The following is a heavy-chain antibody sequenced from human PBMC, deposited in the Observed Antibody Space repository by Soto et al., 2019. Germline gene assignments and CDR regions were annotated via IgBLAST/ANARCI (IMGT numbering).Heavy chain of an antibody. V-gene: IGHV3-23*01. J-gene: IGHJ5*02. CDR2: IGGSGHST. Sequence: EVQLLESGGGLVQPGGSLRLSCATSRVAFSSYAMSWVRQAPGKGLEWVSAIGGSGHSTFYAASVRGRFTISRDNSKTTLALQMDSLRAEDTVCYYWAKGLSGLGAYNWFDPWGQGTLVTVSS. D-gene: IGHD3-16*01. CDR3: AKGLSGLGAYNWFDP. CDR1: RVAFSSYA.